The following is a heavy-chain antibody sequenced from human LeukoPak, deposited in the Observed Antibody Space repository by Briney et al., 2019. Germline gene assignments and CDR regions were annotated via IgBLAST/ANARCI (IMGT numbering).Heavy chain of an antibody. V-gene: IGHV4-59*08. CDR1: GGSISSHY. CDR3: ARLTTVTLWYFDY. CDR2: IYYSGST. J-gene: IGHJ4*02. Sequence: SETLSLTCTVSGGSISSHYWSWIRQPPGKGLEWIGYIYYSGSTNYNPSLKSRVTISVDTSKNQFSLKLSSVTAADTAVYYCARLTTVTLWYFDYWGQGTLVTVSS. D-gene: IGHD4-17*01.